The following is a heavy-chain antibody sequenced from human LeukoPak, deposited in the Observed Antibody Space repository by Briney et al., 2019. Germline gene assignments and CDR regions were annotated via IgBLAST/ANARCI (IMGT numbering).Heavy chain of an antibody. CDR3: AKDRRAPYYYDSSGYGLVDY. Sequence: PGGSLRLSCAASGFTFSSYAMSWVRQAPGKGLEWVSAISGSGGSTYYADSVKGRFTIPRDNSKNTLYLQMNSLRAEDTAVYYCAKDRRAPYYYDSSGYGLVDYWGQGTLVTVSS. V-gene: IGHV3-23*01. CDR2: ISGSGGST. D-gene: IGHD3-22*01. J-gene: IGHJ4*02. CDR1: GFTFSSYA.